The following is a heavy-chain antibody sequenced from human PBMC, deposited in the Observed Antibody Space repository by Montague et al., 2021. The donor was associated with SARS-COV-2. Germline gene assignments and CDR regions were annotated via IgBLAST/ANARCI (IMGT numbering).Heavy chain of an antibody. CDR2: IYYSGST. Sequence: TLSPTCTVSGGSISSGGYYWSWIRQHPGKGLEWIGYIYYSGSTYYNPSLKSRVTISVDTSKNQFSLKLSSVTAADTAVYYCARVVTIFGVGDTFDYWGQGTLVTVSS. D-gene: IGHD3-3*01. J-gene: IGHJ4*02. V-gene: IGHV4-31*03. CDR1: GGSISSGGYY. CDR3: ARVVTIFGVGDTFDY.